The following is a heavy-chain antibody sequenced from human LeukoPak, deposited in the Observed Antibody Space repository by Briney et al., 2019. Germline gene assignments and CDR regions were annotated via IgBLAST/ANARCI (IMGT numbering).Heavy chain of an antibody. J-gene: IGHJ4*02. V-gene: IGHV3-21*01. D-gene: IGHD3-10*01. Sequence: GGSLRLSCAASGFTFSSYSMNWVRQAPGKGLEWVSSISSSSSYIYYADSVKGRFTISRDNSKNTLYLQMNSLRAEDTAVYYCAKDSGYGSGSYYDYWGQGTLVTVSS. CDR3: AKDSGYGSGSYYDY. CDR1: GFTFSSYS. CDR2: ISSSSSYI.